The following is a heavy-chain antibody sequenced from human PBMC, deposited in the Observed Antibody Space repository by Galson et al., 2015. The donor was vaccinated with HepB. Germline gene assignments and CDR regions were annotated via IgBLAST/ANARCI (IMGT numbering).Heavy chain of an antibody. D-gene: IGHD2-15*01. CDR3: ARDLSGSGVSFDF. Sequence: SLRLSCAASGFPFSSYGMHWVRQAPGKGLEWVAAIWYDGSNRYHADSVKGRFTISRDNSKNTLYLQMSSLRAEDTALYSCARDLSGSGVSFDFWGQGTMVIVSS. V-gene: IGHV3-33*01. CDR1: GFPFSSYG. J-gene: IGHJ3*01. CDR2: IWYDGSNR.